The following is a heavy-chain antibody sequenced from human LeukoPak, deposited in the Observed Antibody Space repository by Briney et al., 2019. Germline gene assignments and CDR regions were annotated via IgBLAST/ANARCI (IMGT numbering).Heavy chain of an antibody. V-gene: IGHV3-74*01. D-gene: IGHD3-16*01. CDR3: ASLTSRPDY. CDR1: GCTFSSYW. J-gene: IGHJ4*02. CDR2: INSDGSST. Sequence: GGSLTLSCAASGCTFSSYWMHGVRQAPGKGLVWVSRINSDGSSTNYADSVKGRFTISRDNAKNTLYLQMNSLRAEDTAVYYCASLTSRPDYWGQGTLVTVSS.